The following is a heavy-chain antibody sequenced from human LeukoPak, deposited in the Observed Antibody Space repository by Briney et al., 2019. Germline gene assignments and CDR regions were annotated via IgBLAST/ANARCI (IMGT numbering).Heavy chain of an antibody. V-gene: IGHV3-21*01. CDR1: GFTFSSYS. Sequence: GGSLRLSCAASGFTFSSYSMNWVRQAPGKGLEWVSSISSSSSYIYYADSVKGRFTISRDNAKNSLYLQMNSLRAEDTAVYYCARAGRPGYSSSWLFDYWGQGTLVTVSS. J-gene: IGHJ4*02. CDR2: ISSSSSYI. D-gene: IGHD6-13*01. CDR3: ARAGRPGYSSSWLFDY.